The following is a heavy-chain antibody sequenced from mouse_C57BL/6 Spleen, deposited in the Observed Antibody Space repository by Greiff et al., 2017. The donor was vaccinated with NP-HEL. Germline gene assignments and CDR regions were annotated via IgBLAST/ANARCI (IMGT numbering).Heavy chain of an antibody. D-gene: IGHD2-1*01. J-gene: IGHJ4*01. CDR2: ISSGGSYT. CDR1: GFTFSSYG. V-gene: IGHV5-6*01. CDR3: AKDGNGMYPMDY. Sequence: EVQRVESGGDLVKPGGSLKLSCAASGFTFSSYGMSWVRQTPDKRLEWVATISSGGSYTYYPDSVKGGYTISRDNAKNTLYLQMSRLKSEATAMYSCAKDGNGMYPMDYWGQGTSVTVSS.